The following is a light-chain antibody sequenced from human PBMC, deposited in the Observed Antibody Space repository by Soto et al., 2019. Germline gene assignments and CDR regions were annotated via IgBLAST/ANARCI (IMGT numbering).Light chain of an antibody. Sequence: EIVLTQSPGTLSLSPGERATLSYRASQSVSSSYLAWYQQKPGQAPRLLIYGASSRATGIPDRFSGSGSGTDFTLTISRLEPEDFAVYYCQQYGTGYTFGQGT. CDR2: GAS. CDR3: QQYGTGYT. V-gene: IGKV3-20*01. J-gene: IGKJ2*01. CDR1: QSVSSSY.